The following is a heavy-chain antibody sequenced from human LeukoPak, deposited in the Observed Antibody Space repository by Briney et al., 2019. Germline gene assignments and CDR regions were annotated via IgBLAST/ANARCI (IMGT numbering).Heavy chain of an antibody. V-gene: IGHV3-11*01. J-gene: IGHJ6*03. CDR3: ARDSSSSYYYDYYMDV. CDR2: ISSSGSII. Sequence: GGSLRLSCAASGFTFSDYYMSWIRQAPGKGLEWVSYISSSGSIIYYADSVKGRFTISRDNAKNSLYLQMNSLRAEDTAVYYCARDSSSSYYYDYYMDVWGKGTTVTVSS. D-gene: IGHD6-6*01. CDR1: GFTFSDYY.